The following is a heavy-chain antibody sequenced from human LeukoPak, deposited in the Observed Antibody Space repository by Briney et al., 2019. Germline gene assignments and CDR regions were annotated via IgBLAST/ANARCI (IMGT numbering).Heavy chain of an antibody. V-gene: IGHV3-72*01. D-gene: IGHD4-23*01. CDR1: GFTFTDHY. CDR3: AREGDYGGGQFDY. CDR2: TRNKANSYTT. J-gene: IGHJ4*02. Sequence: GGSLSLSCATSGFTFTDHYMDWVRQAPGKGLEWVGRTRNKANSYTTEYAASVKGRFTISRDDSKNSLFLQMNSLKTEDTAMYYCAREGDYGGGQFDYWGQGALVTVSS.